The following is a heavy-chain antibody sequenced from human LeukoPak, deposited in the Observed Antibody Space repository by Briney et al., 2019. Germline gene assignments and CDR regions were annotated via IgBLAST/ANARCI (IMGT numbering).Heavy chain of an antibody. V-gene: IGHV4-59*01. CDR1: GGSISSYY. Sequence: SETLSLTCTVSGGSISSYYWSWIRQPPGKGLEWIGYIYYSGSTNYNPSLKSRVTISVDTSKNQFSLKLSSVTAADTAVYYCASSRYFDWLLWVYWGQGTLVTVSS. D-gene: IGHD3-9*01. J-gene: IGHJ4*02. CDR2: IYYSGST. CDR3: ASSRYFDWLLWVY.